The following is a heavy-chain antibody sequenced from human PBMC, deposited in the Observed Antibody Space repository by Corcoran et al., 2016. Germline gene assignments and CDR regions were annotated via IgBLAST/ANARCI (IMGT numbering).Heavy chain of an antibody. CDR2: IIPIFGTA. D-gene: IGHD6-6*01. J-gene: IGHJ5*02. V-gene: IGHV1-69*01. CDR1: GGTFSSYA. Sequence: QVQLVQSGAEVKKPGSSVKVSCKASGGTFSSYAISWVRQAPGQGLEWMGGIIPIFGTANYAQKFQGRVTITADESTSTADMELSSRRSEDTAVYYCARDTRGSIADHRGFDPWGQGTLVTVSS. CDR3: ARDTRGSIADHRGFDP.